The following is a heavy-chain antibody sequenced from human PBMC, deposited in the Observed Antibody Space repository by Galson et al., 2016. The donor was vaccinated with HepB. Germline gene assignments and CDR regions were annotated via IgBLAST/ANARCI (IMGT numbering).Heavy chain of an antibody. CDR1: GFSVSTDF. CDR2: IYSGDIT. J-gene: IGHJ6*02. V-gene: IGHV3-53*01. CDR3: AREKPSIIGYYNGMDV. D-gene: IGHD3-3*01. Sequence: SLRLSCAASGFSVSTDFMNWVRQAPGKGLEWVSVIYSGDITYYADSVKGRFTISRDNSKNTLYLQMNSVRAEDTAVYYCAREKPSIIGYYNGMDVWGQGTTVTVSS.